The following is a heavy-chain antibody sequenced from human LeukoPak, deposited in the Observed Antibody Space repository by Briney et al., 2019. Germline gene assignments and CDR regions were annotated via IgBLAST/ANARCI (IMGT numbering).Heavy chain of an antibody. CDR1: GFTFSSYA. CDR3: AKVTGGSPRFDY. V-gene: IGHV3-23*01. CDR2: ISGSGGST. Sequence: GGSLRLSCAASGFTFSSYAMSWVRQAPGKGLEWVSAISGSGGSTYYADSVKGRITISRDNSKNTLYLQMNSLRAEDTAVYYCAKVTGGSPRFDYWGQGTLVTVSS. D-gene: IGHD2-8*02. J-gene: IGHJ4*02.